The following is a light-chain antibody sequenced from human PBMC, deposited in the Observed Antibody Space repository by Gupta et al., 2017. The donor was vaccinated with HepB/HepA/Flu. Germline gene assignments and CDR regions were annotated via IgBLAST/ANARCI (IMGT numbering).Light chain of an antibody. CDR2: DAY. V-gene: IGKV3-11*01. CDR3: QHRSNWPPIT. J-gene: IGKJ5*01. CDR1: QSVSSY. Sequence: EIVLTQSPAALSLSPGERATLSCRASQSVSSYLAWYQQKPGQAPRLLIYDAYNRATGIPARFSGSGSGTDFTLTISSLEPEDFAVYYCQHRSNWPPITFGQGTRLEI.